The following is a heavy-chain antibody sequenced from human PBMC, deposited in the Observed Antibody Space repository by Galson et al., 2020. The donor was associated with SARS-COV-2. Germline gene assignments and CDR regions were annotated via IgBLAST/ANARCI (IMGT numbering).Heavy chain of an antibody. CDR3: ARHSYNWNYFGDWFDP. Sequence: HAASLKISCKGSGYSFTSYWISWVRQMPGKRLEWMGRIAPSDSYTNYSPSFQGHVTISAAKSISTAYLQWSSLTASDTAMYYCARHSYNWNYFGDWFDPWGQGTLVTVSS. CDR2: IAPSDSYT. J-gene: IGHJ5*02. V-gene: IGHV5-10-1*01. CDR1: GYSFTSYW. D-gene: IGHD1-7*01.